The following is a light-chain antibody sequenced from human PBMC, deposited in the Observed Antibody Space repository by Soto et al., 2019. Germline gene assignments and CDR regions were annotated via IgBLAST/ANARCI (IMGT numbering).Light chain of an antibody. Sequence: VITQAPATLSVTKAESGTLSCRASQFGSSNLAWYQQKPGQAPRLLIYGASTRATGIPARFSGSGSGTDFTLTISSLEPEDFAVYYCQQYGSSHTFGQGTRLE. J-gene: IGKJ5*01. V-gene: IGKV3D-15*01. CDR2: GAS. CDR1: QFGSSN. CDR3: QQYGSSHT.